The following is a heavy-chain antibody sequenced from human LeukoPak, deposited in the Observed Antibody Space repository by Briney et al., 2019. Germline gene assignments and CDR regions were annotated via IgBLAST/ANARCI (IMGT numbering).Heavy chain of an antibody. D-gene: IGHD3-22*01. CDR1: GFTFSNYW. J-gene: IGHJ3*02. Sequence: GGSLRLSCAASGFTFSNYWMHWVRQAPGKGLVWVSHINSDGSRTNYADSVKGRFTISRDNAKNTLYLQMNSLRAEDTAVYFCARYYDRTGYYPGALDIWGQGTMVTVSS. V-gene: IGHV3-74*01. CDR2: INSDGSRT. CDR3: ARYYDRTGYYPGALDI.